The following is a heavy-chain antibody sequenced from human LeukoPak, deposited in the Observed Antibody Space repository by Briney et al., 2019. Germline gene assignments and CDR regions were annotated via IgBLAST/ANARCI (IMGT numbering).Heavy chain of an antibody. CDR2: IYPGDSDT. V-gene: IGHV5-51*01. CDR3: ARLPDYGDHGGWFDP. J-gene: IGHJ5*02. Sequence: PGESLRISCKGSGYSFPSNWIGWVRQMPGKGLEWMGIIYPGDSDTRYSPSFQGQVTISADKSISTAYLQWSSLKASDTAMYYCARLPDYGDHGGWFDPWGQGTLVTVSS. D-gene: IGHD4-17*01. CDR1: GYSFPSNW.